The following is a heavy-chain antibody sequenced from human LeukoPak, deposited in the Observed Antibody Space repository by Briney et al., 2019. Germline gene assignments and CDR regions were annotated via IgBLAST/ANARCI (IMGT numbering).Heavy chain of an antibody. CDR1: GFTFSNYW. J-gene: IGHJ5*02. CDR3: ARASDPWLQLT. D-gene: IGHD5-24*01. CDR2: IKQDGSEK. Sequence: GGSLRLSCAASGFTFSNYWMIWVPQAPGKGLEWVGNIKQDGSEKRYADSVRGRFSISRDNAQTSLYLQMNSLRAEDTAVYYCARASDPWLQLTWGQGTLVTVSS. V-gene: IGHV3-7*05.